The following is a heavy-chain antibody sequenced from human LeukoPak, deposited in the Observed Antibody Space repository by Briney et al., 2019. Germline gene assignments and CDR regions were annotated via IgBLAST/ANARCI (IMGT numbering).Heavy chain of an antibody. CDR1: GGSISSGGYY. V-gene: IGHV4-30-2*01. Sequence: SQTLSLTCTVSGGSISSGGYYWSWIRQPPGKGLEWIGYIYHSGSTYYNPSLKSRVTISVDRSKNQFSLKLSSVTAADTAVYYCARGDFWSGYPADYWGQGTLVTVSS. CDR2: IYHSGST. D-gene: IGHD3-3*01. CDR3: ARGDFWSGYPADY. J-gene: IGHJ4*02.